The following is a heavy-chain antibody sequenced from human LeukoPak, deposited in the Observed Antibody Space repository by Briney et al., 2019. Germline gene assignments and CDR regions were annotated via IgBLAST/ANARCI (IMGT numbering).Heavy chain of an antibody. J-gene: IGHJ5*02. CDR2: IFQSGST. V-gene: IGHV4-4*02. CDR3: GRRGSYSSSSRYWFDP. Sequence: SGTLSLTCAVSGDSISSSNWWNWVRQSPGKGLEGIGEIFQSGSTSYNPSLKSRVAISLDKSKTQFSLKLNSVTAADTAIYYCGRRGSYSSSSRYWFDPWGQGTLVTVSS. D-gene: IGHD6-6*01. CDR1: GDSISSSNW.